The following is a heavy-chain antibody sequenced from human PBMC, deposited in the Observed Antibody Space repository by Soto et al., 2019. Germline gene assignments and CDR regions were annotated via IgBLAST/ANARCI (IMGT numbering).Heavy chain of an antibody. Sequence: PGGSLRLSCAASGFTFSSYAMSWVRQAPGKGLEWVSAISGSGGSTYYADSVKGRFTISRDNSKNTLYLQMNSLRAEDTAVYYCAKKTYYDILTGYYQRAYYFDYWGQGTLVTVSS. D-gene: IGHD3-9*01. CDR3: AKKTYYDILTGYYQRAYYFDY. CDR2: ISGSGGST. J-gene: IGHJ4*02. CDR1: GFTFSSYA. V-gene: IGHV3-23*01.